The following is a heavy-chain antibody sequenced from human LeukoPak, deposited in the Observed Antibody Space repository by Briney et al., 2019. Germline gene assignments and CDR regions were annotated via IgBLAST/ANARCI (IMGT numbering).Heavy chain of an antibody. CDR2: MNPNSGNT. J-gene: IGHJ5*02. V-gene: IGHV1-8*02. Sequence: GASVKVSCKASGGTFSSYAINWVRQATGQGLEWMGWMNPNSGNTGYAQKFQGRVTMTRNTSISTAYMELSSLRSEDTAVYYCARGLGVPAAKRGKGWFDPWGQGTLVTVSS. D-gene: IGHD2-2*01. CDR1: GGTFSSYA. CDR3: ARGLGVPAAKRGKGWFDP.